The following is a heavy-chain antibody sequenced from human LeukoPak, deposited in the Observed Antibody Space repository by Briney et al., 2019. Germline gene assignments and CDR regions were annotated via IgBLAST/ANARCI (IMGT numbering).Heavy chain of an antibody. D-gene: IGHD2-2*01. V-gene: IGHV4-34*01. Sequence: PSETLSLTCAVYGGSFSGYYWSWIRQPPGKGLEWIGEINHSGSTNYNPSLKSRVTISVDTSKNQFSLKLSSVTAADTAVYYCAKDTNWKYQVLDLWGLGTLVTVSS. CDR2: INHSGST. CDR1: GGSFSGYY. J-gene: IGHJ5*02. CDR3: AKDTNWKYQVLDL.